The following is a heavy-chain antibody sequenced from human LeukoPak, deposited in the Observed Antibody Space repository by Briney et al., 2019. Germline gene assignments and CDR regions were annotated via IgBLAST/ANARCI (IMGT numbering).Heavy chain of an antibody. CDR3: AAVFGSGYYYYFDY. CDR1: GFSFSSSS. Sequence: GASVKVSCKASGFSFSSSSMQWVRQARGQRLEWIGWLAVGSGNTNYAQKFQGRVIITRDMSTSTAYMELSSLRSEDTALYYCAAVFGSGYYYYFDYWGQGSLDTVSS. D-gene: IGHD3-22*01. V-gene: IGHV1-58*02. CDR2: LAVGSGNT. J-gene: IGHJ4*02.